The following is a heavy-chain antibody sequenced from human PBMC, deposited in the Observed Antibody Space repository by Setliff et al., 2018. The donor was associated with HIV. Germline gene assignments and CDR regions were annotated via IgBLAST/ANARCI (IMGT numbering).Heavy chain of an antibody. CDR1: GFTFSDHW. V-gene: IGHV3-74*01. D-gene: IGHD3-22*01. CDR2: IEGDGTTT. Sequence: PGESLSLSCAASGFTFSDHWMHWVRQTPGRGLEWVSYIEGDGTTTNYADFVRGRFTISRDNAKNTLFLQMNSLRADDTAVYYCVRVVVIMGTGHHLDNWGQGALVTVSS. CDR3: VRVVVIMGTGHHLDN. J-gene: IGHJ4*02.